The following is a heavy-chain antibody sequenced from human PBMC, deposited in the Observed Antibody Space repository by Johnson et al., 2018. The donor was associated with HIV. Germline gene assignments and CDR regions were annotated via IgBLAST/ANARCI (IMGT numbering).Heavy chain of an antibody. CDR3: ARVTRDCGGDCYLDAFDI. D-gene: IGHD2-21*01. V-gene: IGHV3-30*04. CDR2: ISYDGRNK. CDR1: GFTFSSYA. J-gene: IGHJ3*02. Sequence: QMQLVESGGGVVQPGRSLRLSCAASGFTFSSYAMHWVRQAPGKGLEWVAVISYDGRNKYYADSVKGRFTISRDISKNTLYLQMNSLRTEDTAVYYCARVTRDCGGDCYLDAFDIWGQGTMVTVSS.